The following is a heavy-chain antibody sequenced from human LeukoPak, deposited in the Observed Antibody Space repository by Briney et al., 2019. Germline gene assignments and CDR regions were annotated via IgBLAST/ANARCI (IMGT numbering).Heavy chain of an antibody. Sequence: GGSLRLSCAASGFTFSSYSMNWVRQAPGKGLEWVSFISSSSSYIYYADSVKGRFTISRDNAKNSLYLQMDSLRAEDTAVYYCAREGPRGNSQFDYWGQGTLVTVSS. D-gene: IGHD2/OR15-2a*01. CDR2: ISSSSSYI. CDR3: AREGPRGNSQFDY. CDR1: GFTFSSYS. V-gene: IGHV3-21*01. J-gene: IGHJ4*02.